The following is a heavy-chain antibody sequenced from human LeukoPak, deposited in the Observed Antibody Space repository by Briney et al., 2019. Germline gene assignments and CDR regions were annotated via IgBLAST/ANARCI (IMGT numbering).Heavy chain of an antibody. CDR2: IKQDGSEK. D-gene: IGHD6-13*01. V-gene: IGHV3-7*01. Sequence: GGSLRLSCAASGFTFSSYSMNWVRQAPGKGLEWVANIKQDGSEKYYVDSVKGRFTISRDNAKNSLYLQMNSLRAEDTAMYYCARYSAGNDYWGQGTLVTVSS. J-gene: IGHJ4*02. CDR3: ARYSAGNDY. CDR1: GFTFSSYS.